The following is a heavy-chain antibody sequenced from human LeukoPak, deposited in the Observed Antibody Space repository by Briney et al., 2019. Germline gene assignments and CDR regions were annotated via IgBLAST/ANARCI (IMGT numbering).Heavy chain of an antibody. Sequence: GGSLRLSCAASGFSFSTHWMNWFRQVPGQGLEWVSSISSSSVYIYYADSVKGRFTISRDNAKSSLYLQMSSLRAEDTAIYYCARAMVRGVNDYWGQGTLVTVSS. V-gene: IGHV3-21*01. J-gene: IGHJ4*02. CDR3: ARAMVRGVNDY. CDR1: GFSFSTHW. D-gene: IGHD3-10*01. CDR2: ISSSSVYI.